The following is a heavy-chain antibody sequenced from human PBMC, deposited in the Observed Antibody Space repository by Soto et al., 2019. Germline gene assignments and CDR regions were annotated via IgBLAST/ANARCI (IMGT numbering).Heavy chain of an antibody. CDR3: ARGGVDYYDSSGYYFSPYYFDY. CDR1: GGSISSGVYS. D-gene: IGHD3-22*01. CDR2: IYHSGST. Sequence: SETLSLTCAVSGGSISSGVYSWSWIRQPPGKGLEWIGYIYHSGSTYYNPSLKSRVTISVDRSKNQFSLKLSSVTAADTVVYYCARGGVDYYDSSGYYFSPYYFDYWGQGTLVTVSS. V-gene: IGHV4-30-2*01. J-gene: IGHJ4*02.